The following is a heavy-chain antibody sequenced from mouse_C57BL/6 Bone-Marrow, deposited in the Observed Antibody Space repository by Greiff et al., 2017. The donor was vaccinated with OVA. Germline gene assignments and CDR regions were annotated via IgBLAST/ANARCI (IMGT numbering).Heavy chain of an antibody. CDR1: GFTFSDYG. CDR3: ARRSIITTVPFDY. V-gene: IGHV5-17*01. Sequence: EVKLVESGGGLVKPGGSLKLSCAASGFTFSDYGMHWVRQAPEKGLEWVAYISSGSSTIYYADTVKGRFTISRDNAKNTLFLQMTSLRSEDTAMYYCARRSIITTVPFDYWGQGTTLTVSS. J-gene: IGHJ2*01. D-gene: IGHD1-1*01. CDR2: ISSGSSTI.